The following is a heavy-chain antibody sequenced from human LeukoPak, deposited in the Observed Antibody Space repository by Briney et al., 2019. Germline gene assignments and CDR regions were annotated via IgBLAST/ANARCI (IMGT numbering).Heavy chain of an antibody. D-gene: IGHD6-13*01. J-gene: IGHJ3*02. V-gene: IGHV4-39*01. CDR1: GGSISSSSYY. CDR3: PTRKNIAAAGTIAFDI. Sequence: PSETLSLTCTVSGGSISSSSYYWGWIRQPPGKGLEWIGSIYYSGSTYYNPSLKSRVTISVDTSKNQFSLKLSSVTAADTAVYYCPTRKNIAAAGTIAFDIWGQGTMVTVSS. CDR2: IYYSGST.